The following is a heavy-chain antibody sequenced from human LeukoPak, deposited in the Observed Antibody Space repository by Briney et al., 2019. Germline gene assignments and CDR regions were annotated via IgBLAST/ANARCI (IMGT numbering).Heavy chain of an antibody. V-gene: IGHV4-59*12. J-gene: IGHJ4*02. CDR2: IYYSGST. D-gene: IGHD3-22*01. CDR1: GGSISSYY. CDR3: ARDEGSAYPFDY. Sequence: PSETLSLTCTVSGGSISSYYWSWIRQPPGKGLEWIGYIYYSGSTNYNPSLKSRVTISVDTSKNQFSLNLNSVTAADTAVYFCARDEGSAYPFDYWGQGTLVTVSS.